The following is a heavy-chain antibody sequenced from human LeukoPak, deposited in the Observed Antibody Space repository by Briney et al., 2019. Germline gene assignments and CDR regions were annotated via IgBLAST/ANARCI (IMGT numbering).Heavy chain of an antibody. D-gene: IGHD1-14*01. J-gene: IGHJ4*02. Sequence: SETLSLTCAVYGGSFSGYYWSWIRQPPGKGLEWIGEINHSGSTYYNPSLKSRVTISVDTSKNQLSLKLSSVTAADTAVYYCVLGIRTPYCFDYWGQGTLVTVSS. CDR1: GGSFSGYY. CDR2: INHSGST. CDR3: VLGIRTPYCFDY. V-gene: IGHV4-34*01.